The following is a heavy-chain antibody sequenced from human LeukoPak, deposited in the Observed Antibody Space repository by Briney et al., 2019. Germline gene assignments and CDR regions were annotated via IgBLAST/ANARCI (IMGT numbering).Heavy chain of an antibody. Sequence: SVKVSCKASGGTFSSYAISWVRQAPGQGLEWMGRIIPILGIANYAQKFQGRVTITADKSTSTAYMELSSLRSEDTAVYYCARDSGDSRPGGFYYFDYWGQGTLVTVSS. V-gene: IGHV1-69*04. CDR2: IIPILGIA. CDR1: GGTFSSYA. CDR3: ARDSGDSRPGGFYYFDY. D-gene: IGHD2-21*02. J-gene: IGHJ4*02.